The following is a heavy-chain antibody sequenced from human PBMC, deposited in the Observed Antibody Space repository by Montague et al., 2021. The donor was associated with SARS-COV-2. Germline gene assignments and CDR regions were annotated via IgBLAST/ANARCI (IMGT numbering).Heavy chain of an antibody. Sequence: SETLSLTCTVSGDSISDYYWSWIRQPPGMGLEWIGYTFRSGATNYNPPLKSRVIISLDTSKSQFSLRLSSVTAADTTIYYCARTSRGSRYFYGVDVWGQGTTVTVSS. J-gene: IGHJ6*02. CDR1: GDSISDYY. V-gene: IGHV4-59*01. CDR2: TFRSGAT. D-gene: IGHD3-10*01. CDR3: ARTSRGSRYFYGVDV.